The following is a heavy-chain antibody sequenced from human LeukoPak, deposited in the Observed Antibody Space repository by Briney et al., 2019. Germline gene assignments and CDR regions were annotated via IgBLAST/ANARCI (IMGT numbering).Heavy chain of an antibody. CDR3: AKGNETRAFDI. Sequence: GGSLRLSCAASGFTFYDYAIHWGREGPGRGLDWVSLISGDGDSTYYADSVKGRFTNSRDNSKNSLYLQMNSLRTEDTALYYCAKGNETRAFDIWGQGTMVTVSS. J-gene: IGHJ3*02. V-gene: IGHV3-43*02. CDR1: GFTFYDYA. CDR2: ISGDGDST.